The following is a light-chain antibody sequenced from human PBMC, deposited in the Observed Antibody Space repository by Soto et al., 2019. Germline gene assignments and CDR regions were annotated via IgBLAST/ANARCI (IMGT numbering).Light chain of an antibody. J-gene: IGKJ4*01. CDR1: QGIGTL. CDR2: GAS. V-gene: IGKV3-15*01. Sequence: EVVMTQSPATLSVSPGEGATLSCRASQGIGTLLAWYQQGPGQAPRLLLYGASSRASGLPARFSGRGSGTDSSLTASNLTSEDFAVDCCQQYYMCAFTFGGGTNVDI. CDR3: QQYYMCAFT.